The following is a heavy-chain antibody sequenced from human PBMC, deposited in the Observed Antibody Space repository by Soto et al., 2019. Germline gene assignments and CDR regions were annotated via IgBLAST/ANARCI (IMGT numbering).Heavy chain of an antibody. CDR1: GGSISSSSYY. CDR2: IYYSGST. D-gene: IGHD3-9*01. Sequence: ADTLSLTCTVSGGSISSSSYYWGWIRQPPGKGLEWIGRIYYSGSTYYNPSLKSRVTISVDTSKNQFSLKLSSVTAADTAVYYCASLILSNPTGYYSRLTIGGYFDYWGQGTLVTVSS. J-gene: IGHJ4*02. V-gene: IGHV4-39*01. CDR3: ASLILSNPTGYYSRLTIGGYFDY.